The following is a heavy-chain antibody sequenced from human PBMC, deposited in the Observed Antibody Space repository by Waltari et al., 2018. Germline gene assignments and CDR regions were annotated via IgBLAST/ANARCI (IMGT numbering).Heavy chain of an antibody. D-gene: IGHD6-19*01. J-gene: IGHJ3*02. CDR2: ISWNSGSI. CDR1: GFTFDDYA. V-gene: IGHV3-9*03. CDR3: AKGQYSSGWHAFDI. Sequence: EVQLVESGGGLLQPGRSLRLSCAASGFTFDDYALHWVRQAPGKGLEWVSGISWNSGSIGYADSVKGRFTISRDNAKNSLYLQMNSLRAEDMALYYCAKGQYSSGWHAFDIWGQGTMVTVSS.